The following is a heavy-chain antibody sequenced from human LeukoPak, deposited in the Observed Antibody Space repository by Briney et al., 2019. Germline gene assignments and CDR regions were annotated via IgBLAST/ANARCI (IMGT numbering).Heavy chain of an antibody. D-gene: IGHD7-27*01. V-gene: IGHV4-4*07. Sequence: SETLSLTCTVSGGSISSYYWNWIRQPAGKGLEWIGRIYTSGSTNYNPSLKSRVSMSVDTSKNQFSLNLNSVTAADTAVYYCARLNWGESYFDLWGRGTLVTVSS. CDR1: GGSISSYY. J-gene: IGHJ2*01. CDR2: IYTSGST. CDR3: ARLNWGESYFDL.